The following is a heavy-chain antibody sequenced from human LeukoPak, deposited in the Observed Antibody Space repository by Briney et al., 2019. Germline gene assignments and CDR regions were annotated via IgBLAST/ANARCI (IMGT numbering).Heavy chain of an antibody. CDR1: GFTFSSYG. J-gene: IGHJ4*02. V-gene: IGHV3-30*03. D-gene: IGHD5-12*01. CDR3: ARGSVATIVQALDY. Sequence: PGRSLRLSCAASGFTFSSYGMHWVRQAPGKGLEWVAVISYDGSNKYYADSVKGRFTISRDNSKNTLYLQMNSLRAEDTAVYYCARGSVATIVQALDYWGQGTLVTVSS. CDR2: ISYDGSNK.